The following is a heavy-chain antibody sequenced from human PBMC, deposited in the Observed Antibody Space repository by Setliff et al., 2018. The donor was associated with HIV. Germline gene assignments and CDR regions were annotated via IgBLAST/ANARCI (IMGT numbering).Heavy chain of an antibody. CDR2: IYHSGST. J-gene: IGHJ4*02. CDR3: ASSRRRTFDY. Sequence: SETLSLTCAVYGGSFSGYYWSWIRQPPGKGLEWIGEIYHSGSTNYNPSLKSRVAISVDTSKNRFSLKLSSVTAADTAVYYCASSRRRTFDYWGQGTLVTVS. CDR1: GGSFSGYY. V-gene: IGHV4-34*01.